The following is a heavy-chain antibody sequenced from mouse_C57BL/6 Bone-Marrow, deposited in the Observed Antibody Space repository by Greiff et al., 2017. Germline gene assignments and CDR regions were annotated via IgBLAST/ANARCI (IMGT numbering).Heavy chain of an antibody. CDR3: ARDYYSNYRDY. D-gene: IGHD2-5*01. CDR2: ISDGGSYT. J-gene: IGHJ2*01. V-gene: IGHV5-4*01. CDR1: GFTFSSYA. Sequence: EVKLVESGGGLVKPGGSLKLSCAASGFTFSSYAMSWVRQTPEKRLEWVATISDGGSYTYYPDNVKGRFTISRDNAKNNLYLQMSHLKSEDTAMYYCARDYYSNYRDYWGQGTTLTVSS.